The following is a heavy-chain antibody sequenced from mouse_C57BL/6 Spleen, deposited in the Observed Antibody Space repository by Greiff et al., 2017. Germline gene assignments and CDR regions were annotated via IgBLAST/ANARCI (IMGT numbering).Heavy chain of an antibody. CDR2: IYPGDGAT. V-gene: IGHV1-80*01. CDR3: ARGGVYDYHYYAMDS. Sequence: QVQLQQSGAELVKPGASVKISCKASGYAFSRYWMNWVKQRPGKGLEWIGQIYPGDGATNYNGKFKGKATLTADKSSSTAYMRLSSLTAEDSAVXFCARGGVYDYHYYAMDSSGEKTSVTASS. CDR1: GYAFSRYW. D-gene: IGHD2-4*01. J-gene: IGHJ4*01.